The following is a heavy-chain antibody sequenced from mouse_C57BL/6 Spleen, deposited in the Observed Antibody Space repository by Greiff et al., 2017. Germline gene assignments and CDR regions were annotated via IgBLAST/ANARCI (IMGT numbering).Heavy chain of an antibody. D-gene: IGHD3-3*01. Sequence: EVKLQESGGGLVQPGGSLSLSCAASGFTFTDYYMSWVRQPPGKALEWLGFIRNKANGYTTEYSASVKGRFTISRDNSQSILYLQMNALRAEDSATYYCARSPLRAFDYWGQGTTLTVSS. J-gene: IGHJ2*01. CDR1: GFTFTDYY. V-gene: IGHV7-3*01. CDR3: ARSPLRAFDY. CDR2: IRNKANGYTT.